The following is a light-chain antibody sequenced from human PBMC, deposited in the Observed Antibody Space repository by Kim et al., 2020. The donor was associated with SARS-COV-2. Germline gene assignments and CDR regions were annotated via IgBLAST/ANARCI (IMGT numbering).Light chain of an antibody. CDR2: EDD. CDR1: RGSIATNY. V-gene: IGLV6-57*03. CDR3: QSYDSTKWV. Sequence: GKTVTISCTRSRGSIATNYVQWYQQRPGSAPTTIIYEDDQRPSGVPDRFSGSIDTSSNSASLTISGLKTDDEADYYCQSYDSTKWVFGGGTQLTVL. J-gene: IGLJ3*02.